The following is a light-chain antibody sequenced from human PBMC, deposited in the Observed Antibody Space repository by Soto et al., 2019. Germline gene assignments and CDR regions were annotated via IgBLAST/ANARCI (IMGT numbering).Light chain of an antibody. CDR1: SSNIGAGYD. CDR3: QSYDSTLSARYV. Sequence: QSVLTQPPSVSGAPGQRVTISCTGSSSNIGAGYDVHWYQQRPGAAPKLLISANINRPSGVPDRSSGSKSGTSASLAITGLQADDEGDYYCQSYDSTLSARYVFGTGTKLTVL. V-gene: IGLV1-40*01. CDR2: ANI. J-gene: IGLJ1*01.